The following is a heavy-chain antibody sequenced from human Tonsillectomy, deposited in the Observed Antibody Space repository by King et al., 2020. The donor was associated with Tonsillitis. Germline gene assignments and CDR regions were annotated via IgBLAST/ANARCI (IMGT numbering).Heavy chain of an antibody. Sequence: QLVQSGVEVKKPGASVKVSCKASGYTFTNYGISWVRQAPGQGLEWMGWISAYNGNTDYAQKFQDRVTMTTDTSTSTAYMGLRSLRSGDTAVYYCARERRLDSRGDASDIWSQGTLVTVSS. J-gene: IGHJ3*02. D-gene: IGHD3-22*01. V-gene: IGHV1-18*01. CDR2: ISAYNGNT. CDR3: ARERRLDSRGDASDI. CDR1: GYTFTNYG.